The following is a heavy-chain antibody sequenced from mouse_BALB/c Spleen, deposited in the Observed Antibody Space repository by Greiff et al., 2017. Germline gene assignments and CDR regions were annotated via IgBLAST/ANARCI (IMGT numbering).Heavy chain of an antibody. CDR1: GYSITSGYS. CDR2: IHYSGST. V-gene: IGHV3-1*02. D-gene: IGHD1-1*01. CDR3: DSLPQYCGSRYSCYFDY. J-gene: IGHJ2*01. Sequence: EVQVEESGPDLVKPSQSLSLTCTATGYSITSGYSWHWNRQFPGNKQGCMGYIHYSGSTNYNPNFKRRNSITRDTSKNPFCMQLKSVTTEDTATYSGDSLPQYCGSRYSCYFDYWGEGTTLTVSS.